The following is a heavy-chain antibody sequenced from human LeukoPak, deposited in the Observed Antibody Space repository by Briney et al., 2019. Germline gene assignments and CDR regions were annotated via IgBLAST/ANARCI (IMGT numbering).Heavy chain of an antibody. D-gene: IGHD2-15*01. J-gene: IGHJ6*02. Sequence: ASVTVSCTASGYTFTGYYMHWVRQAPGQGLEWMGRINPNSGGTNYAQKFQGRVTMTRDTSISTAYMELSRLRSDDTAVYYCARDRYCSGGSCYNYYYYYGMDVWGQGTTVTVSS. V-gene: IGHV1-2*06. CDR2: INPNSGGT. CDR1: GYTFTGYY. CDR3: ARDRYCSGGSCYNYYYYYGMDV.